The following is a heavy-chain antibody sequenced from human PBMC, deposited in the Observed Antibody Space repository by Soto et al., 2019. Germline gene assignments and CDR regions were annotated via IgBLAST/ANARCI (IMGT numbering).Heavy chain of an antibody. CDR3: AREKAYYDILTGYSAPYYFDY. V-gene: IGHV4-59*01. Sequence: SETLSLTCTASGGSISSYYWSWIRQPPGKGLEWIGYIYYSGSTNYNPSLKSRVTISVDTSKNQFSLKLSSVTAADTAVYYCAREKAYYDILTGYSAPYYFDYWGQGTLVTVSS. CDR2: IYYSGST. CDR1: GGSISSYY. J-gene: IGHJ4*02. D-gene: IGHD3-9*01.